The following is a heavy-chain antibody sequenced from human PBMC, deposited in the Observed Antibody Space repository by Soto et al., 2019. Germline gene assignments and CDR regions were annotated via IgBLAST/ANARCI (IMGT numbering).Heavy chain of an antibody. CDR1: GYTFTGYY. J-gene: IGHJ5*02. CDR3: ARDKEYSSGWYEVNWCDP. V-gene: IGHV1-2*02. CDR2: INPNSGGT. Sequence: GASVKVSCKASGYTFTGYYMHWVRQAPGQGLEWMGWINPNSGGTNYAQKFQGRVTMTRDTSISTAYMELSRLRSDDTAVYYCARDKEYSSGWYEVNWCDPWGQGTLVTVSS. D-gene: IGHD6-19*01.